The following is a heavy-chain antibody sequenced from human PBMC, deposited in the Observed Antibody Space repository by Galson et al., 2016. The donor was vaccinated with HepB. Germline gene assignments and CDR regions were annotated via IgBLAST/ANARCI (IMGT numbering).Heavy chain of an antibody. CDR1: GFTFSSYW. J-gene: IGHJ4*02. D-gene: IGHD6-19*01. Sequence: SLRLSCAASGFTFSSYWMHWVRQAPGTGLVWVSRINSDGSSTIYADSVQGRFTIPRHNAKNTLYLPMNSLRAEDTAVYYCAREGGQWLERFDYLGQGTLVTVSS. CDR3: AREGGQWLERFDY. CDR2: INSDGSST. V-gene: IGHV3-74*01.